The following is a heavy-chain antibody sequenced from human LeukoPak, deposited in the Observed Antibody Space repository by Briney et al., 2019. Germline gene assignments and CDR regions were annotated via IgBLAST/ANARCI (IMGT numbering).Heavy chain of an antibody. CDR3: AKDGIAGADNSHFDN. D-gene: IGHD4-23*01. CDR1: GITLSNYG. V-gene: IGHV3-23*01. CDR2: ISDSGGST. J-gene: IGHJ4*02. Sequence: GGSLRLSCAVSGITLSNYGMSWVRQAPGKGLEWVAGISDSGGSTNYADSVKGRFTISRDNSKNTLYLQMNSLRAEDTAVYYCAKDGIAGADNSHFDNWGQGTLVTVSS.